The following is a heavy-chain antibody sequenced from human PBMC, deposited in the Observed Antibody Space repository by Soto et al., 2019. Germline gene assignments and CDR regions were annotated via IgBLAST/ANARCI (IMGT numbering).Heavy chain of an antibody. Sequence: QVQLQESGPGLVKSSETLSLTCSVSGASIRLYYWTRIRQPPGKGLEWIGSIYNSGSTNYSPSLKSRVTISLDTSKNQFSLNRNSVTAADTAVYYCARASIVGATIESFDVCGQGTMVTVAA. D-gene: IGHD1-26*01. CDR1: GASIRLYY. CDR3: ARASIVGATIESFDV. CDR2: IYNSGST. V-gene: IGHV4-59*01. J-gene: IGHJ3*01.